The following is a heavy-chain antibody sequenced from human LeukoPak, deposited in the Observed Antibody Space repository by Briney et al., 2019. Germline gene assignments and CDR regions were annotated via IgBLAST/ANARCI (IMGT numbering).Heavy chain of an antibody. J-gene: IGHJ5*02. CDR1: GFTFSSYA. V-gene: IGHV3-23*01. Sequence: QSGGSLRLSCAASGFTFSSYAMSWVRQAPGEGLEWVSAISGSGGSTYYADSVKGRFTISRDNSKNTLYLQMNSLRAEDTAVYYCAKVFPAALKGWFDPWGQGTLVTVSS. CDR3: AKVFPAALKGWFDP. D-gene: IGHD2-2*01. CDR2: ISGSGGST.